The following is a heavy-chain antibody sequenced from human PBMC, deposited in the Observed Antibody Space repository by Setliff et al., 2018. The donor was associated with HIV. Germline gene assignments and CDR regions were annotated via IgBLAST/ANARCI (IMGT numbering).Heavy chain of an antibody. CDR3: ARGRYDNSHFYYEVIDY. CDR1: GVSVSSGGYY. J-gene: IGHJ4*02. V-gene: IGHV4-31*03. D-gene: IGHD3-22*01. Sequence: SETLSLTCTVSGVSVSSGGYYWSWIRQHPGKGLEWIGYVYYTGTSYFNPSLKSRITISVDTSKNHFSLKLGFVTAADTAVYYCARGRYDNSHFYYEVIDYWGQGTLVTVSS. CDR2: VYYTGTS.